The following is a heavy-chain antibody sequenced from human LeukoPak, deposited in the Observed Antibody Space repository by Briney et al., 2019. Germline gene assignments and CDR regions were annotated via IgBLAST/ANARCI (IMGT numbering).Heavy chain of an antibody. CDR3: AREASSSWFRWFDP. CDR1: GYTFTGYY. J-gene: IGHJ5*02. D-gene: IGHD6-13*01. V-gene: IGHV1-2*02. Sequence: ASVKVSCKASGYTFTGYYMHWVRQAPGQGLEWMGWINPNSGGTNYAQKFQGRVTMTRDTSISTAYMELSRLRSDDTAVYYCAREASSSWFRWFDPWGQGTLVTASS. CDR2: INPNSGGT.